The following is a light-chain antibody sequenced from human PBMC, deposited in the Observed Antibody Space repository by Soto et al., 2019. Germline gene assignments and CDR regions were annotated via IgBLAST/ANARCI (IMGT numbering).Light chain of an antibody. J-gene: IGKJ2*01. Sequence: DIQMTHSPSSLSASVGDRVTITCRASQVLSTYLAWYQQKPGKFPKLLLYAASTLQSGVAPRFSGSGSGTDFTLTISILQPDDAATYSCHNYNSAPYTFGQGTKLEIK. CDR3: HNYNSAPYT. CDR1: QVLSTY. V-gene: IGKV1-27*01. CDR2: AAS.